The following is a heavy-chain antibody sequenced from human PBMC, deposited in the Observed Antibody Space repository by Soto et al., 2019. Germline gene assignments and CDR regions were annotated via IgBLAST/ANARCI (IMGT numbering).Heavy chain of an antibody. V-gene: IGHV3-30-3*01. Sequence: QVQLVESGGGVVQPGRSLRLSCAASGFTFSSYAVHWVRQAPGKGLEWVAVISYDGSNKYYADSVKGRFTISRDNSKNTLYLQMKSLRAEDTAVYYCARGKVFSAAAMGDYWGQGTLVTVSS. CDR1: GFTFSSYA. J-gene: IGHJ4*02. CDR2: ISYDGSNK. D-gene: IGHD6-13*01. CDR3: ARGKVFSAAAMGDY.